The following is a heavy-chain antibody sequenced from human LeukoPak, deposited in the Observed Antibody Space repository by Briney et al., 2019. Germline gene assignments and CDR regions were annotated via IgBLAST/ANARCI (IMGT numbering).Heavy chain of an antibody. D-gene: IGHD3-3*01. CDR2: INSDGGST. Sequence: PGGSLRLSCAASGFTFSSYWMHWVRQAPGKGLVWVSRINSDGGSTSYADSVKGRFTISRDNAKNTLYLQMNSLRAEGTAVYYCARARYQLLGTYYDFWSGPQDAFDIWGQGTMVTVSS. CDR1: GFTFSSYW. J-gene: IGHJ3*02. V-gene: IGHV3-74*01. CDR3: ARARYQLLGTYYDFWSGPQDAFDI.